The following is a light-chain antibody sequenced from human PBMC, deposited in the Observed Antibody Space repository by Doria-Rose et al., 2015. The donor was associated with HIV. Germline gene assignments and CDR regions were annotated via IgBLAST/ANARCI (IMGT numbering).Light chain of an antibody. CDR2: DGS. J-gene: IGKJ1*01. CDR3: HQYGTSWT. V-gene: IGKV3-20*01. Sequence: TQSPGTLSLSPGERATLSCRASQSFSSTYLAWYQQIPGQAHSLLIYDGSARATGIPDRCSASGSGTDFTLTINRLEPEDFALYYCHQYGTSWTFGQGTKVEI. CDR1: QSFSSTY.